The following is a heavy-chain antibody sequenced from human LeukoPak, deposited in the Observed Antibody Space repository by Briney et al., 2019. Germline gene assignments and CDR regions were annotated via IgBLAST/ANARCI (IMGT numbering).Heavy chain of an antibody. CDR2: IYSGGST. V-gene: IGHV3-53*05. J-gene: IGHJ5*02. Sequence: GGSLRLSCAASGFTFSSSPMNWVRQAPGKGLEWVSVIYSGGSTYYADSVKGRFTISRDKSKNTVYLQMNSLRFEDTAMYYCARNWFDPWGQGTLVTVSS. CDR3: ARNWFDP. CDR1: GFTFSSSP.